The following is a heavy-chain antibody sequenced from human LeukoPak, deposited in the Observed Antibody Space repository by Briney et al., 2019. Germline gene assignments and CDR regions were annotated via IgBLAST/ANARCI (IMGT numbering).Heavy chain of an antibody. CDR2: IYPGDSDT. CDR3: ARSWVTGYGTVLDY. J-gene: IGHJ4*02. D-gene: IGHD2-21*02. CDR1: GYILTNYW. Sequence: GESLKISCEGCGYILTNYWLGWVRQMPRKGLELMGIIYPGDSDTRYSPSFQGQVTISADKSISTAYLQWSSLRASDTATYYCARSWVTGYGTVLDYWSQGTLVTVSS. V-gene: IGHV5-51*01.